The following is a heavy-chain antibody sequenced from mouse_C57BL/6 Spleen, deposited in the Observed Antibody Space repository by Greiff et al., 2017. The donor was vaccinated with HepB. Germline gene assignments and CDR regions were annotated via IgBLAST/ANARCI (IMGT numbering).Heavy chain of an antibody. J-gene: IGHJ4*01. V-gene: IGHV1-55*01. Sequence: QVQLQQPGAELVKPGASVKMSCKASGYTFTSYWITWVKQRPGQGLEWIGDIYPGSGSTNYNEKFKSKATLTVDTSSSTAYMQLSSLTSEDSAVYYCAREGYDYDETVYYAMDYWGQGTSVTVSS. CDR2: IYPGSGST. CDR3: AREGYDYDETVYYAMDY. CDR1: GYTFTSYW. D-gene: IGHD2-4*01.